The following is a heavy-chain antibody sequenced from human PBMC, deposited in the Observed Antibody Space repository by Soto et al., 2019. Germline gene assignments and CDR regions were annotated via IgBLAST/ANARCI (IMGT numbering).Heavy chain of an antibody. CDR2: IKSKTDGGTT. CDR1: GFTFSNAW. J-gene: IGHJ6*02. Sequence: GGSLRLSCAASGFTFSNAWMSWVRQAPGKGLEWVGRIKSKTDGGTTDYAAPVKGRFTISRDDSKNTLYLQMNSLKTEDTAVYYCTSPTDIVVVPAAIDYYYYGMDVWGQGTTVTVSS. CDR3: TSPTDIVVVPAAIDYYYYGMDV. V-gene: IGHV3-15*01. D-gene: IGHD2-2*01.